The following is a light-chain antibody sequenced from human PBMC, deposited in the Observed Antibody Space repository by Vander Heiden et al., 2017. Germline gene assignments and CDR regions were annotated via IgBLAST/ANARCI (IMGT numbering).Light chain of an antibody. Sequence: AIQITHSPSSLSASVGDRVTITCRASQGIRNDLGWYQQKPGKAPKLLIYAASSLQSGVPSRFSGSGSGTDFTLTISSLQPEDFATYYCRQYDNYPRTFGQGTKVEIK. CDR1: QGIRND. CDR2: AAS. V-gene: IGKV1-6*01. CDR3: RQYDNYPRT. J-gene: IGKJ1*01.